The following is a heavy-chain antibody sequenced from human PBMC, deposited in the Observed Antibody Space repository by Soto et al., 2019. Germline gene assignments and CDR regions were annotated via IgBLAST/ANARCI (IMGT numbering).Heavy chain of an antibody. Sequence: GGSLRLSCAASGFTFSSYSMVWVRQAPEKGLEWVSSIGGSSGHIYYADSLKGRFTISRDNAKNSLYLQMNSLRVDDTAVYYCARTNGAYSNYFDFWGQGTLVTVSS. J-gene: IGHJ4*02. CDR1: GFTFSSYS. V-gene: IGHV3-21*01. CDR2: IGGSSGHI. D-gene: IGHD2-8*01. CDR3: ARTNGAYSNYFDF.